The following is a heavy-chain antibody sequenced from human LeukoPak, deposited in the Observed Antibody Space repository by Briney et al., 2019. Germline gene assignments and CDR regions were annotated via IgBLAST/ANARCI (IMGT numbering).Heavy chain of an antibody. CDR3: AKDCDFWSGYYTDY. V-gene: IGHV3-23*01. Sequence: SGGSLRLSCAASGFTFSSYAMSWVRQAPGKGLEWVSAISGSGGSTYYADSVKGQFTISRDNPKNTLYLQMNSLRAEDTAVYYCAKDCDFWSGYYTDYWGQGTLVTVSS. CDR1: GFTFSSYA. J-gene: IGHJ4*02. D-gene: IGHD3-3*01. CDR2: ISGSGGST.